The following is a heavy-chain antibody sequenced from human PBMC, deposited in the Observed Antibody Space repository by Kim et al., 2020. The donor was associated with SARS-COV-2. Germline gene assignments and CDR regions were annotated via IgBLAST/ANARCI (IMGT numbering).Heavy chain of an antibody. Sequence: GGSLRLSCAASEFTVSSNYMSWVRQAPGKGLEWVSVIYSGDSTYYADSVKGRFTISRDNSKNTLYLQMNSLRAEDTAVYYCARVGYCGTTSCYDNYWYFDLWGRGTLVTVSS. CDR1: EFTVSSNY. V-gene: IGHV3-66*01. D-gene: IGHD2-2*01. CDR3: ARVGYCGTTSCYDNYWYFDL. J-gene: IGHJ2*01. CDR2: IYSGDST.